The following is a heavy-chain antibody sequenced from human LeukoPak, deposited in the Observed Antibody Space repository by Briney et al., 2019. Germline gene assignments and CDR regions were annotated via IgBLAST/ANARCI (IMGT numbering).Heavy chain of an antibody. CDR2: ISSSSNTI. Sequence: GGSLRLSCAASGFTLSSYAMHWVRQAPGKGLEWVSYISSSSNTIYYADSVKGRFTISRDNAKNSLYLQMNSLRAEDTAVYYCAKSVHSGYPTWGQGTLVTVSS. CDR3: AKSVHSGYPT. J-gene: IGHJ4*02. CDR1: GFTLSSYA. V-gene: IGHV3-48*01. D-gene: IGHD5-12*01.